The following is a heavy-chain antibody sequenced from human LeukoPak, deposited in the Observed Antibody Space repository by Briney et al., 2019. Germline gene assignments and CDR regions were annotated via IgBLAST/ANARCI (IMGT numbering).Heavy chain of an antibody. Sequence: GESLKISCKGSGYSFTTCWIGWVRQMPGKGLEWMGIIYPADSDTRYSPSFQGQVTISADKSITTAYLQWSSLKASDSAMYYFATCSDDVPDYHYAMDVWGQGTTVTVSS. CDR3: ATCSDDVPDYHYAMDV. D-gene: IGHD2-8*01. CDR1: GYSFTTCW. V-gene: IGHV5-51*01. J-gene: IGHJ6*02. CDR2: IYPADSDT.